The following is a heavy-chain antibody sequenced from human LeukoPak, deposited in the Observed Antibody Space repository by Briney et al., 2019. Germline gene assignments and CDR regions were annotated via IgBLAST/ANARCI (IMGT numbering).Heavy chain of an antibody. CDR3: ARASYYYDSSGSGPWFDP. CDR1: GGSISSYY. Sequence: SETLSLTCTVSGGSISSYYWSWIRQLPGKGLEWIGYIYYSGSTNYNPSLKSRVTISVDTSKNQFSLKLSSVTAADTAVYYCARASYYYDSSGSGPWFDPWGQGTLVTVSP. J-gene: IGHJ5*02. CDR2: IYYSGST. V-gene: IGHV4-59*01. D-gene: IGHD3-22*01.